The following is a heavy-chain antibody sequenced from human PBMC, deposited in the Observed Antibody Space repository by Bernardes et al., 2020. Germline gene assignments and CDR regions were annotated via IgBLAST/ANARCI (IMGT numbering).Heavy chain of an antibody. CDR2: ISKDGIST. Sequence: GGSLRLSCAASGFTLSTNWMFWVRQAPGKGLVWISRISKDGISTNYADSVEGRFTISRDNARNTMYLQMNSLRAEDTAVYFCAGNSASWAPPGDLWGQGTLVTVSS. CDR3: AGNSASWAPPGDL. J-gene: IGHJ5*02. CDR1: GFTLSTNW. V-gene: IGHV3-74*01. D-gene: IGHD3-10*01.